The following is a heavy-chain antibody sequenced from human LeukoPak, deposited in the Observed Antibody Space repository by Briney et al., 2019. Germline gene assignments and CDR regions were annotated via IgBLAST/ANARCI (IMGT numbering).Heavy chain of an antibody. CDR2: IYSGGST. V-gene: IGHV3-53*01. J-gene: IGHJ4*02. D-gene: IGHD4-17*01. Sequence: GGSLRLSCAASGFTFSSYSMNWVRQAPGKGLEWVSVIYSGGSTYYADSVKGRFTISRDNSKNTLYLQMNSLRAEDTAVYYCARGGDYGDYPSFDYWGQGTLVTVSS. CDR3: ARGGDYGDYPSFDY. CDR1: GFTFSSYS.